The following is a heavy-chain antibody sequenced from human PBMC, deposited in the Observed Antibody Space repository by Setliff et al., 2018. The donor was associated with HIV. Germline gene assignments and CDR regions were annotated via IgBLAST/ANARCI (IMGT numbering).Heavy chain of an antibody. CDR3: ARHDPEGTLSFGELSSLSYGES. CDR1: GGSISSYY. V-gene: IGHV4-39*01. CDR2: LYHRTATYRDPSLTTT. D-gene: IGHD3-10*01. Sequence: SSETLSLTCNVSGGSISSYYWGWIRQPPGKGLEWTASLYHRTATYRDPSLTTTYNNPSLKTRVTLSVDTSKNQFSLAMTSVTGADTAVDYCARHDPEGTLSFGELSSLSYGESWGQGTLVTVSS. J-gene: IGHJ5*02.